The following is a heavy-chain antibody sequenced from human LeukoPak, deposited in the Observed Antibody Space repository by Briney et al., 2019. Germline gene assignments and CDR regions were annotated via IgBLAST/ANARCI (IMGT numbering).Heavy chain of an antibody. D-gene: IGHD3-9*01. Sequence: GGSLRLSCAASGFTVSSNYMSWVRQAPGKGLEWVSVIYSGGSTYYADSMKGRFTISRDNSKNTLYLQMNSLRAEDTAVYYCARDGYDILTGYYHYWGQGTLVTVSS. V-gene: IGHV3-53*01. CDR3: ARDGYDILTGYYHY. J-gene: IGHJ4*02. CDR1: GFTVSSNY. CDR2: IYSGGST.